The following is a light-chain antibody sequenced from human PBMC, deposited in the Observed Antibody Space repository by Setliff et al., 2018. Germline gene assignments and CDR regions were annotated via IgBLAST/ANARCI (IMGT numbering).Light chain of an antibody. J-gene: IGLJ1*01. CDR3: FSYASSGSYV. CDR1: SSDVGGYDY. Sequence: HSALTQPASVSGSPGQSVTISCTGSSSDVGGYDYVSWYQHHPGRAPKFMIYDVSNRPSGVSNRFSGSKSGNTASLTISGLQAEDEADYYCFSYASSGSYVFGTGTKVTV. CDR2: DVS. V-gene: IGLV2-14*03.